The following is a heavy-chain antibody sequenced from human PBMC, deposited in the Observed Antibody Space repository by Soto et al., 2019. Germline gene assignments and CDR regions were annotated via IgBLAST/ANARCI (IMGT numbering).Heavy chain of an antibody. CDR1: GFTFSSYA. Sequence: EVQLLESGGGFVQPGGSLRLSCAASGFTFSSYAMSWVRQAPRKGLEWVSVISGSGGSTYYADSVKGRFTISRDNSKNTLYLQMNSLRAEDTAVYYCARRSSVWYFDYWGQGTLVTVSS. J-gene: IGHJ4*02. V-gene: IGHV3-23*01. CDR2: ISGSGGST. D-gene: IGHD6-19*01. CDR3: ARRSSVWYFDY.